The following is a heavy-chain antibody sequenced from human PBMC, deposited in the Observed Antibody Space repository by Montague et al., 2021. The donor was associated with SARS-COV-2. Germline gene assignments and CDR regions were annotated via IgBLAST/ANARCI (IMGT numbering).Heavy chain of an antibody. Sequence: SETLSLTCTVSGGSITNNIDYWAWIRQPPGKGLEWIGYIYYTGNTYYNPSLKSRVTISVVTSKNHFTLKLSSVTAAETAVYYCARLKRSFESIGAISAFDFWGQGTKVAVSS. CDR2: IYYTGNT. CDR1: GGSITNNIDY. CDR3: ARLKRSFESIGAISAFDF. V-gene: IGHV4-39*02. D-gene: IGHD2/OR15-2a*01. J-gene: IGHJ3*01.